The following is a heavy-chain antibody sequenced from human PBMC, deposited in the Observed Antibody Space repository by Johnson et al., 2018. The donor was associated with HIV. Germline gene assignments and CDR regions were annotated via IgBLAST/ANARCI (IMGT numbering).Heavy chain of an antibody. CDR2: IRNRANSYTT. J-gene: IGHJ3*02. CDR3: ANEPHLDAFDI. Sequence: VQLVESGGGVVQPGRSLRLSCAASEFTFSDHYMDWVRQAPGKGLEWVGRIRNRANSYTTEYAASVQGRFTISRDDSKNSLYLQMNSLRAEDTAIYYCANEPHLDAFDIWGQGTMVTVSS. V-gene: IGHV3-72*01. CDR1: EFTFSDHY. D-gene: IGHD1-1*01.